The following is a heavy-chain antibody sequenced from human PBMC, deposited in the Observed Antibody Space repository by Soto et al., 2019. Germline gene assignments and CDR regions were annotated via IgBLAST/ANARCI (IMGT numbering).Heavy chain of an antibody. CDR3: ARGIYNNFDY. V-gene: IGHV5-51*01. J-gene: IGHJ4*02. CDR1: GYIFTSYW. CDR2: IYPGDSDT. D-gene: IGHD3-10*01. Sequence: GESLKISCHGSGYIFTSYWIGWVRQMPGIGLEWMGIIYPGDSDTTYSPSFQGQVTISADKSISAAYLQWSGLKASDTAMYYCARGIYNNFDYWGQGTLVTVSS.